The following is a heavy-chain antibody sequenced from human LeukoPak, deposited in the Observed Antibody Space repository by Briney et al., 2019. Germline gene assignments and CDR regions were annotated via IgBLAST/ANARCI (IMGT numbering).Heavy chain of an antibody. D-gene: IGHD3-10*01. Sequence: KTGGSLRLSCAASGFTFSTYWMGWVRQAPGKGLEWVSFISNTGIYTYYADSVKGRFTISRDNAKNSLYLQMNGLTAEDTAVYYCARDRKFYGSGSYNWFGPWGQGTLVTVSS. CDR3: ARDRKFYGSGSYNWFGP. J-gene: IGHJ5*02. CDR1: GFTFSTYW. V-gene: IGHV3-21*01. CDR2: ISNTGIYT.